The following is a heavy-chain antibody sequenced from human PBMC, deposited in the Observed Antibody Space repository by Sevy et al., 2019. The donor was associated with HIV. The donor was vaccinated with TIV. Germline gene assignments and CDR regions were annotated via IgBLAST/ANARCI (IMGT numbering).Heavy chain of an antibody. CDR3: ARGQGYCSGGSCSGEDAFDI. J-gene: IGHJ3*02. Sequence: GGSLRLSCAASGFTFSSYDMHWVRQATGKGLEWVSAIGTAGDTYYPGSVKGRFTISRENAKNSLYLQMNSLRAGDTAVYYWARGQGYCSGGSCSGEDAFDIWGQGTMVTVSS. D-gene: IGHD2-15*01. V-gene: IGHV3-13*01. CDR2: IGTAGDT. CDR1: GFTFSSYD.